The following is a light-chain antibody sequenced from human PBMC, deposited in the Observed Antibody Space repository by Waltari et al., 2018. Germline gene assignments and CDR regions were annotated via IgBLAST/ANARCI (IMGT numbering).Light chain of an antibody. Sequence: QTVVTQEPSFSVSPGGTVTLTCGFSSGSVSPSYYPSWYQQTPGRAPRTITSNTNTRSPGVPDRFSGSILGNKAALTITGAQADDESNYYCVLYMTSGISVFGGGTKLTVL. J-gene: IGLJ3*02. CDR3: VLYMTSGISV. V-gene: IGLV8-61*01. CDR1: SGSVSPSYY. CDR2: NTN.